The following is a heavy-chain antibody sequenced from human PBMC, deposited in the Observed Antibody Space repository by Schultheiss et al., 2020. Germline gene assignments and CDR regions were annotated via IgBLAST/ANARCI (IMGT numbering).Heavy chain of an antibody. CDR3: ARDHSYYYDSSGVFDY. J-gene: IGHJ4*02. V-gene: IGHV3-33*01. CDR2: IWYDGSNK. CDR1: GFTFSSYG. Sequence: GGSLRLSCAASGFTFSSYGMHWVRQAPGKGLEWVAVIWYDGSNKYYADSVKGRFTISRDNSKNTLYLQMNSLRAEDTAVYYCARDHSYYYDSSGVFDYWGKGTLVTVAS. D-gene: IGHD3-22*01.